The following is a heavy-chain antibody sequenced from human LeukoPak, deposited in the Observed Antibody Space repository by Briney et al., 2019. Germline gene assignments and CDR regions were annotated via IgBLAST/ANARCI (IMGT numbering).Heavy chain of an antibody. Sequence: SETLSLTCTVSGYSISSGYYWGWTRQPPGKGLEWIGSIYHSGSTYYNPSLKSRVTISVDTSKNQFSLKLSSVTAADTAVYYCASGPSYDSSGYYSRIGYYYYMDVWGKGTTVTVSS. J-gene: IGHJ6*03. CDR2: IYHSGST. CDR1: GYSISSGYY. D-gene: IGHD3-22*01. CDR3: ASGPSYDSSGYYSRIGYYYYMDV. V-gene: IGHV4-38-2*02.